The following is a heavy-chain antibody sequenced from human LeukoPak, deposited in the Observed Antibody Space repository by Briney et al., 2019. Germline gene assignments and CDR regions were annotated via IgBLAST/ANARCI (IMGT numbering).Heavy chain of an antibody. Sequence: SETLSLTCAVYGGSFSGYYWSWIRQPPGKGLEWIGEINHSGSTNYNPSLKSRVTISVDTSKNQFSLKLSSVTAADTAVYYCARASRGHDYWGQGTLVTVSS. CDR1: GGSFSGYY. D-gene: IGHD3-10*01. CDR2: INHSGST. V-gene: IGHV4-34*01. CDR3: ARASRGHDY. J-gene: IGHJ4*02.